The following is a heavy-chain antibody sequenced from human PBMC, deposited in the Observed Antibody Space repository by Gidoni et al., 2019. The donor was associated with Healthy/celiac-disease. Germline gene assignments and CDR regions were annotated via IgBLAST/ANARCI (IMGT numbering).Heavy chain of an antibody. CDR1: GFTFSSYS. CDR3: ARDLYSMGDY. Sequence: EVQLVESGGGLVKPGGSLRLSCAASGFTFSSYSMNWVRQAPGKGLGWVSSISSSSSYIYYADSVKGRFTISRHNAKNSLYLQMNSLRAEDTAVYYCARDLYSMGDYWGQGTLVTVSS. V-gene: IGHV3-21*01. CDR2: ISSSSSYI. J-gene: IGHJ4*02. D-gene: IGHD4-4*01.